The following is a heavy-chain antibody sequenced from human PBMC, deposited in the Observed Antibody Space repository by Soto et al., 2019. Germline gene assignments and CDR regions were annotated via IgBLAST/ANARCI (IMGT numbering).Heavy chain of an antibody. CDR1: GGTFSSYA. D-gene: IGHD2-15*01. J-gene: IGHJ3*02. Sequence: QVQLVQSGAEVKKPGSSVKVSCKASGGTFSSYAISWVRQAPGQGLEWMGGIIPIFGTANYAQKFQGRVTITADESTSTAYMELSSLRAEDTAVYYCARDYCSGGSCYPSVRALDAFDIWGQGTMVTVSS. CDR2: IIPIFGTA. CDR3: ARDYCSGGSCYPSVRALDAFDI. V-gene: IGHV1-69*01.